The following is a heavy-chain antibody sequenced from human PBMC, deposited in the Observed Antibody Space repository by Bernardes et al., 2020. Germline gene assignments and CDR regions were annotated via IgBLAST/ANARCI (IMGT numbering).Heavy chain of an antibody. J-gene: IGHJ6*02. CDR2: FDPEDGET. Sequence: ASVKVSCKVSGYTLTELSMHWVRQAPGKGLEWMGGFDPEDGETIYAQKFQGRVTMTEDTSTDTAYMELSSLRSEDTAVYYCATDRTAGRTYYYYGMDVWGQGTTVTVSS. CDR3: ATDRTAGRTYYYYGMDV. CDR1: GYTLTELS. V-gene: IGHV1-24*01.